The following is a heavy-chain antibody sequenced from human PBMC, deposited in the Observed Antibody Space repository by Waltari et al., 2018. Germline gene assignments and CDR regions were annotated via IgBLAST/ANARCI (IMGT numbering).Heavy chain of an antibody. CDR2: IKSKGDGGTT. CDR1: GFTFTKAW. J-gene: IGHJ6*03. CDR3: AKDYGDYMDV. V-gene: IGHV3-15*01. Sequence: EVQLVESGGGLLKPGGSLRVSCAVTGFTFTKAWMSWVRQAPGKGVEWVGRIKSKGDGGTTDYAVPGRGRFTSSRDDSKNTVYLQMNSLKIEDTAVYYCAKDYGDYMDVWGKGTTVTVSS. D-gene: IGHD2-8*01.